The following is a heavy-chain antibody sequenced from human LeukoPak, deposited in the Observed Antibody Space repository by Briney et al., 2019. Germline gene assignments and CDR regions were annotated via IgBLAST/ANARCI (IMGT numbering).Heavy chain of an antibody. J-gene: IGHJ4*02. Sequence: ASVKVSCKASGYTFTSNDINWVRQATGQGLEWMGWMNPNSGNTGYAQKFQGRVTMTRNTSISTAYMELSSLRSEDTAVYYCARRPPYYDFWSGYYDDYWGQGTLVTVSS. V-gene: IGHV1-8*01. D-gene: IGHD3-3*01. CDR1: GYTFTSND. CDR3: ARRPPYYDFWSGYYDDY. CDR2: MNPNSGNT.